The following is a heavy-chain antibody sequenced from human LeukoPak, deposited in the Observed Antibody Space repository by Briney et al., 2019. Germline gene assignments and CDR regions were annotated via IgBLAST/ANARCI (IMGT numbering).Heavy chain of an antibody. CDR3: AKTPYSGTYFPDY. CDR2: ISGSGGST. V-gene: IGHV3-23*01. Sequence: GGSLRLSCAASAFTFSNYAMTWVRQAPGKALECVSAISGSGGSTYYADSVKGRFTISRDNSKNTLYLQMNSLRAEDTAVYYCAKTPYSGTYFPDYWGQGTLVTVSS. J-gene: IGHJ4*02. CDR1: AFTFSNYA. D-gene: IGHD1-26*01.